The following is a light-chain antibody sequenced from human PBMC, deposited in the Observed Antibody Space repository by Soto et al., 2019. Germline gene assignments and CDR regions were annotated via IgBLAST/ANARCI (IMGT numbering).Light chain of an antibody. Sequence: DIQMTQSPSSLSASVGDRVTITCRASQGISNYLAWYQQKPGKVPELLIYGASTLQSGVPSRFSGSGSGTDFTLSISSLQPEDVATYYCQKYNDAPFTFGPGTNVDIK. CDR1: QGISNY. CDR2: GAS. J-gene: IGKJ3*01. CDR3: QKYNDAPFT. V-gene: IGKV1-27*01.